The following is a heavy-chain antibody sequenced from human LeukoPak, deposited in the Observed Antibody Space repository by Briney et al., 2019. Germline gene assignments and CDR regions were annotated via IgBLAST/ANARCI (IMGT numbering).Heavy chain of an antibody. Sequence: SQTLSLTCAISGDSVSSNSVTWNWIRQSPPRGLEWLGGTYYRSTWYNDYAVSVRGRITVNPDTSKNQFSLHLNSVTPEDTAVYYCARRLTQYDCFDPWGQGILVTVSS. CDR1: GDSVSSNSVT. CDR2: TYYRSTWYN. CDR3: ARRLTQYDCFDP. J-gene: IGHJ5*02. V-gene: IGHV6-1*01. D-gene: IGHD2-2*01.